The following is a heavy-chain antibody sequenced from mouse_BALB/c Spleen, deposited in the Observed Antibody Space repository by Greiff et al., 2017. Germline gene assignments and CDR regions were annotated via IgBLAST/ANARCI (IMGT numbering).Heavy chain of an antibody. CDR2: ISSGGGNT. Sequence: EVMLVESGGGLVKPGGSLKLSCAASGFTFSSYTMSWVRQTPEKRLEWVATISSGGGNTYYPDSVKGRFTISRDNAKNNLYLQMSSLRSEDTALYYCARCVTGGVFDYWGQGTTLTVSS. CDR3: ARCVTGGVFDY. CDR1: GFTFSSYT. D-gene: IGHD2-13*01. J-gene: IGHJ2*01. V-gene: IGHV5-9*03.